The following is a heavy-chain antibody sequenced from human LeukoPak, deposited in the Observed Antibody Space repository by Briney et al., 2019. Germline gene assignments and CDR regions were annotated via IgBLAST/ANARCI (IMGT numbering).Heavy chain of an antibody. Sequence: SETLSLTCAVSGYSISSGYYWGWIRQPPGKGLEWIGSFYHSGSTYYNPSLRSRVTISVDTSKNQFSLKLSSVTAADTAVYYCARQAAADAFDIWGQRTMVTVSS. CDR1: GYSISSGYY. D-gene: IGHD6-25*01. V-gene: IGHV4-38-2*01. CDR2: FYHSGST. J-gene: IGHJ3*02. CDR3: ARQAAADAFDI.